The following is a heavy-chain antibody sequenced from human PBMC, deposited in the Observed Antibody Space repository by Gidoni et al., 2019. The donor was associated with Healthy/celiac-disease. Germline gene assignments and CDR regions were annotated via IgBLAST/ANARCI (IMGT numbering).Heavy chain of an antibody. V-gene: IGHV5-51*01. J-gene: IGHJ6*02. CDR3: ARANCSGGSCWPNYYYYGMDV. CDR1: GYSFTSYW. CDR2: IYPGDSDT. D-gene: IGHD2-15*01. Sequence: EVQLVQSGAEVKKPGESQKISCKGSGYSFTSYWIGWVRQMPGKGLEWKGIIYPGDSDTRYSPSFQGQVTISADKSISTAYLQWSSLKASDTAMYYCARANCSGGSCWPNYYYYGMDVWGQGTTVTVSS.